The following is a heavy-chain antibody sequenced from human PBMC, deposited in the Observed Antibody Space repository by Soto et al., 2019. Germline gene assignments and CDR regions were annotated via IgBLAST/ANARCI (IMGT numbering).Heavy chain of an antibody. CDR2: IGPYEGVT. Sequence: QVQLEQSGAEVKKPGASVRVSCKASGYSFNDYGMSWVRQAPGQVLEWMGWIGPYEGVTNHAQTFQGRVTMTVDTSTTTADMELRSLRSDDTAIYYCARCYCSVGSCYTCWHFDLWGPGTLVTVTA. CDR1: GYSFNDYG. J-gene: IGHJ2*01. V-gene: IGHV1-18*01. CDR3: ARCYCSVGSCYTCWHFDL. D-gene: IGHD2-15*01.